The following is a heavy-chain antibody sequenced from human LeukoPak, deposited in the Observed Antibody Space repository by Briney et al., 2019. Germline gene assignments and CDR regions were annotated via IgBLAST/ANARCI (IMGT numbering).Heavy chain of an antibody. Sequence: GGSLRLSCAASGFTVSSNYMSWVRQAPGKGLEWVSVIYSGGSTYYADSVKGRFTISRDNSKNTLYLQMNSLRAEDTAVYYCARGHYSSSSNYFDYWGQGTLVTVSS. CDR2: IYSGGST. CDR3: ARGHYSSSSNYFDY. V-gene: IGHV3-66*02. CDR1: GFTVSSNY. D-gene: IGHD6-6*01. J-gene: IGHJ4*02.